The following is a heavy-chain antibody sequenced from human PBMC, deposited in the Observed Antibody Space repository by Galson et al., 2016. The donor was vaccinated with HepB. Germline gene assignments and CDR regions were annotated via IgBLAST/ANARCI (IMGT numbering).Heavy chain of an antibody. CDR2: MNPSTGIT. D-gene: IGHD1-26*01. CDR3: ASPLGGNSYGMDV. V-gene: IGHV1-8*01. Sequence: VRQATGQGLEWLGWMNPSTGITGYAQKFQGRVSMTRNTSISTAYMELKNLRSEDTAVYYCASPLGGNSYGMDVWGQGTTVTVSS. J-gene: IGHJ6*02.